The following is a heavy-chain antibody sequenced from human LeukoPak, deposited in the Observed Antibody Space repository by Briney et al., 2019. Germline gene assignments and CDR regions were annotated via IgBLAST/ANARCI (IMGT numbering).Heavy chain of an antibody. J-gene: IGHJ4*02. V-gene: IGHV4-34*01. D-gene: IGHD1-26*01. Sequence: SETLSLTCAVYGGSFSGYYWSWIRQSPGKGLEWIGTIYYSGSTYYNLSLKSRVTISVDTSKNQFSLKVNSVTAADTAVYYCAGSAWAPYWGQGTLVTVSS. CDR2: IYYSGST. CDR3: AGSAWAPY. CDR1: GGSFSGYY.